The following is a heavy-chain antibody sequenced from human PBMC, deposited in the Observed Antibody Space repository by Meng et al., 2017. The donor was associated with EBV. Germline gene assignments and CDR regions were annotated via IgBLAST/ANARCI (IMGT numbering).Heavy chain of an antibody. CDR1: GVSVTSGAYH. J-gene: IGHJ4*02. V-gene: IGHV4-61*08. CDR3: AKSRSSTPGIVDD. CDR2: IYDTGIT. D-gene: IGHD2/OR15-2a*01. Sequence: QVHLHASGPGLVKPSGTLSLTCIVSGVSVTSGAYHWSWIRQSPGKGLEWIGYIYDTGITIYNPSLKSRVTISLETSKNQFSLKVNSVTTADTAVYYCAKSRSSTPGIVDDWGQGTLVTVSS.